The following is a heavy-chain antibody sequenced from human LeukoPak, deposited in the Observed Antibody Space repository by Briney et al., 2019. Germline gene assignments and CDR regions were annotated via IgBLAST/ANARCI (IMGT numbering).Heavy chain of an antibody. CDR1: GYTLTELS. CDR2: FDPEDGET. CDR3: ATFDPQINKYYFDY. D-gene: IGHD3-9*01. J-gene: IGHJ4*02. V-gene: IGHV1-24*01. Sequence: ASVKVSFKVSGYTLTELSMHWVRQAPGKGLEWMGGFDPEDGETIYAQKFQGRVTMTEDTSTDTAYMELSSLRSEDTAVYYCATFDPQINKYYFDYWGQGTLVTVSS.